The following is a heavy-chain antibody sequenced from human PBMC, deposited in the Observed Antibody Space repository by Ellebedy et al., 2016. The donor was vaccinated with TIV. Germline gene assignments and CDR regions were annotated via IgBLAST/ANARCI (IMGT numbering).Heavy chain of an antibody. J-gene: IGHJ6*02. D-gene: IGHD3-16*01. CDR1: GFTFSDHY. CDR2: IWYDGSKK. V-gene: IGHV3-33*08. CDR3: ARHPTLGYGMDV. Sequence: GESLKISCAASGFTFSDHYMDWVRQAPGKGLEWVALIWYDGSKKYYADSVKGRFTISRDNSKNTLYLQMNSLRAGDTAVYYCARHPTLGYGMDVWGQGTTVTVSS.